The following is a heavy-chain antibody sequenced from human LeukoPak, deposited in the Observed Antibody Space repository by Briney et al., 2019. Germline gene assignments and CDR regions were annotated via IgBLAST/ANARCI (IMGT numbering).Heavy chain of an antibody. D-gene: IGHD3-16*01. J-gene: IGHJ4*02. CDR3: SRNYYDYVWDRHRDSYCDY. CDR2: ICGSGGTT. Sequence: PGGSLRLSCAASGFTFSSYAIRWVRQAPGKGLEWVSAICGSGGTTYYADSVKGRFTISRDNSKNTLYLQMDSLRAEDTAVYYCSRNYYDYVWDRHRDSYCDYWGQGTLVTVSS. V-gene: IGHV3-23*01. CDR1: GFTFSSYA.